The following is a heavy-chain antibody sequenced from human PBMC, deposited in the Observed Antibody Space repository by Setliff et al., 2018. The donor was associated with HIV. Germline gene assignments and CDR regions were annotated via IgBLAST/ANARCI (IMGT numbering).Heavy chain of an antibody. CDR1: GFSFSSYW. V-gene: IGHV3-7*03. Sequence: GGSLRLSCAAPGFSFSSYWMSWVRQAPGKGLEWVANIKEDGSEAYYVDSVSGRFTISRDNAKNSLDLEMRYLRGDDTAIYYCTRCAAGPYCRNSFEYWGRGALVTVSS. CDR3: TRCAAGPYCRNSFEY. J-gene: IGHJ4*02. CDR2: IKEDGSEA. D-gene: IGHD2-15*01.